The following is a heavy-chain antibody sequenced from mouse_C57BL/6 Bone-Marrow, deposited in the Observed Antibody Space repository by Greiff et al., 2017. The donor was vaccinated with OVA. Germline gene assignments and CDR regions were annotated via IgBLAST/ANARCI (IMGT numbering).Heavy chain of an antibody. CDR1: GFTFSDYY. J-gene: IGHJ4*01. D-gene: IGHD3-2*02. CDR3: ARQTGSSGYDYAMDY. V-gene: IGHV5-12*01. Sequence: EVKLVESGGGLVQPGGSLKLSCAASGFTFSDYYMYWVRQTPEKRLEWVAYISNGGGSTYYPDTVKGRFTISRDNAKNTLYLQMSRLKSEDTAMYYSARQTGSSGYDYAMDYWGQGTSVTVSS. CDR2: ISNGGGST.